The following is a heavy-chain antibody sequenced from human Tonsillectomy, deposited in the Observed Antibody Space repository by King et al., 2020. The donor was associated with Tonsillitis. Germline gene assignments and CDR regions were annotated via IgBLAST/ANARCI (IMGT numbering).Heavy chain of an antibody. CDR1: GYRFTSYW. CDR2: IYPGDSDT. D-gene: IGHD2-15*01. J-gene: IGHJ4*02. CDR3: ARCRGLGGSCYFDY. V-gene: IGHV5-51*01. Sequence: QRVQSGAEVKKPGESLKVSCKGSGYRFTSYWIAWVRQRPGKGREWMGIIYPGDSDTRYSPSFQGQVTISADKSISTAYLQWSSLKASDTAMYYCARCRGLGGSCYFDYWGQGTLVTVSS.